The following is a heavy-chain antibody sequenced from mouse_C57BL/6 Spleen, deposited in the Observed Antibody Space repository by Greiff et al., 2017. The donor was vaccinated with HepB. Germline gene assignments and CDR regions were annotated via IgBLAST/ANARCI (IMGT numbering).Heavy chain of an antibody. CDR2: VDPEDGET. D-gene: IGHD1-1*01. Sequence: VQLQQSGAELVKPGASVKLSCTASGFNIKDYYMHWVKQRTEKGLEWIGRVDPEDGETKYAPKFQGKATITAYTSSNTAYLQLISLTSEDTAVYYCAPITTVVEGTWFSYCGQGTLGTVSA. J-gene: IGHJ3*01. CDR1: GFNIKDYY. CDR3: APITTVVEGTWFSY. V-gene: IGHV14-2*01.